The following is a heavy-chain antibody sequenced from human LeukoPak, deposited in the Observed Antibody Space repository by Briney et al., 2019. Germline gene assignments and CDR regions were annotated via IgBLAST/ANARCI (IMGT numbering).Heavy chain of an antibody. V-gene: IGHV4-34*01. CDR2: INHSGST. Sequence: PSETLSLTCAVYGGSFSGYYWSWIRQPPGKGLEWIGEINHSGSTNYNPSLKSRVTISVDTSKNQFSLKLGSVTAADTAVYYCARGRSSSTSPKGGIDYWAREPWSPSPQ. J-gene: IGHJ4*02. CDR3: ARGRSSSTSPKGGIDY. D-gene: IGHD2-2*01. CDR1: GGSFSGYY.